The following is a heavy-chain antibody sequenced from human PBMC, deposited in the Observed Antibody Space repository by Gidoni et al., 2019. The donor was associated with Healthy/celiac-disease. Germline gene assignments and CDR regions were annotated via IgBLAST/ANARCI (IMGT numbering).Heavy chain of an antibody. Sequence: QVQLVESGGGVVQPGRSLRLSCAASGFTFSSYGMHWVRQAPGKGLEWVAVISYDGSNKYYADSVKGRFTISRDNSKNTLYLQMNSLRAEDTAVYYCAKDLSYYGSGSYPTIYWGQGTLVTVSS. V-gene: IGHV3-30*18. CDR1: GFTFSSYG. CDR3: AKDLSYYGSGSYPTIY. D-gene: IGHD3-10*01. J-gene: IGHJ4*02. CDR2: ISYDGSNK.